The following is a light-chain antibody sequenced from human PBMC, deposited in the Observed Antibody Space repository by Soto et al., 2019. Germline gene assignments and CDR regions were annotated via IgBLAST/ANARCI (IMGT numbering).Light chain of an antibody. Sequence: IQLTQSPSSLSASVGDRVTITCRASQGINSFLAWYQQKPGKAPKLLIYAASTLQSGVPSRFSGSGSGTEFTLTISSLQPDDFATYYCQQYNGYPWTFGQGTKVDIK. J-gene: IGKJ1*01. CDR3: QQYNGYPWT. V-gene: IGKV1-9*01. CDR2: AAS. CDR1: QGINSF.